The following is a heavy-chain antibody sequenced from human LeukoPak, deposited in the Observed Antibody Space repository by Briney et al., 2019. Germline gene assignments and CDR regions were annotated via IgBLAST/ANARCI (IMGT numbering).Heavy chain of an antibody. CDR2: INHSGST. CDR3: ARLASSTSCYSPCFFDY. D-gene: IGHD2-2*01. J-gene: IGHJ4*02. CDR1: GGSFSGYY. V-gene: IGHV4-34*01. Sequence: SETLSLTCAVYGGSFSGYYWSWIRQPPGKGLEWIGEINHSGSTNYNPSLKSRVTISVDTSKNQFSLKLSSVTAADTAVYYCARLASSTSCYSPCFFDYWGQGTLVTVSS.